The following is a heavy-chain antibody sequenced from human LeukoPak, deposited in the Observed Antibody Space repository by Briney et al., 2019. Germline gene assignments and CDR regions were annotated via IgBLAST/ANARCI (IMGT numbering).Heavy chain of an antibody. CDR2: INWNGGST. CDR1: GFTFDGCG. J-gene: IGHJ6*02. Sequence: GGSLRLSCAASGFTFDGCGMSWVRQAPGKGLEWVSGINWNGGSTGYADSVKGRFTISRDNAKNSLYLQMNSLRAEDTAVYYCAKEYDSSGVGYYYGMDVWGQGTTVTVSS. D-gene: IGHD3-22*01. V-gene: IGHV3-20*04. CDR3: AKEYDSSGVGYYYGMDV.